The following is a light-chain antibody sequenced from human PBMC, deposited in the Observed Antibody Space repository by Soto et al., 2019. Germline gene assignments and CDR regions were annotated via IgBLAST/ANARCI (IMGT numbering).Light chain of an antibody. CDR1: QSVSSSY. CDR2: GAS. Sequence: EIVLTQSPGTLSLSLGERATLSCRASQSVSSSYLAWYRQRPGQAPRLLIYGASSRATGIPDRFSGSGSGTDFTLTISRLEPEDFAVYYCKQYGSSPLTFGGGTKVEIK. V-gene: IGKV3-20*01. J-gene: IGKJ4*01. CDR3: KQYGSSPLT.